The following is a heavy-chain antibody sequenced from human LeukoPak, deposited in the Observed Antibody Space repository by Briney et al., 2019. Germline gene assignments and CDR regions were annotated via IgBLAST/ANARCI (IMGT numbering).Heavy chain of an antibody. Sequence: GGSLRLSCAASGFTFSNDWMCWVRQAPGKGLEWVANINQDESKKYYADSVKGRFTISRDNAKNSLYLQMSSLIAEGTAIYYCARDHAYRADYWGQGTLVTVSS. CDR3: ARDHAYRADY. CDR1: GFTFSNDW. D-gene: IGHD2-2*01. V-gene: IGHV3-7*01. CDR2: INQDESKK. J-gene: IGHJ4*02.